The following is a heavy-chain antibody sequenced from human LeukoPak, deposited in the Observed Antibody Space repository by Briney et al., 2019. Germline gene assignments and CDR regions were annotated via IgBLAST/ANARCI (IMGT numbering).Heavy chain of an antibody. V-gene: IGHV4-34*01. CDR1: GGSFSGYY. Sequence: SETLSLTCAVYGGSFSGYYWSWIRQPPGKGLEWIGEINHSGSTNYNPSLKSRVTISVDTSKNQFSLKLSSVTAADTAVYCCARRVRFSNGMDVWGQGTTVTVSS. CDR3: ARRVRFSNGMDV. J-gene: IGHJ6*02. CDR2: INHSGST.